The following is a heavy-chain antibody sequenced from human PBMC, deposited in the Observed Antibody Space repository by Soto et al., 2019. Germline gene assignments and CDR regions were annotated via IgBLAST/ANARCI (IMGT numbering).Heavy chain of an antibody. CDR2: LSTSGSTM. Sequence: PGGSLRLSCTASRFTFSNYEMTWVRQAPGKGLEWVSYLSTSGSTMYYADSVKGRFTISRDNAKNSLFLQMNSLRAEDTAVYYCARENSPAGLDVWGQGTTVTVSS. J-gene: IGHJ6*02. CDR1: RFTFSNYE. CDR3: ARENSPAGLDV. D-gene: IGHD6-13*01. V-gene: IGHV3-48*03.